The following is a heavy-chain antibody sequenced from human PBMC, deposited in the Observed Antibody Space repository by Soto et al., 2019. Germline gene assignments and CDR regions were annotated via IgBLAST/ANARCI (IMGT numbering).Heavy chain of an antibody. Sequence: QVQLVQSGAEVKKPGSSVKVSCKASGGTFSSYAISWVRQAPGQGLEWRGGIIPIFGTANYAQKFQGRVTITADESTSTAYMELSSLRSEDTAVYYCAREPRRRGSSLYGSYYYGMDVWGQGTTVTVSS. D-gene: IGHD6-13*01. CDR3: AREPRRRGSSLYGSYYYGMDV. CDR2: IIPIFGTA. CDR1: GGTFSSYA. V-gene: IGHV1-69*01. J-gene: IGHJ6*02.